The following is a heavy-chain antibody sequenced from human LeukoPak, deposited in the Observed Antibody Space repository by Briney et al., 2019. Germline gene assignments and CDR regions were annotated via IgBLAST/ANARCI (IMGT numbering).Heavy chain of an antibody. J-gene: IGHJ6*03. CDR3: TCDRGYGEKYFYYMDV. Sequence: GRSLRLSCAASGFTFSKAWMSWVRQAPGKGLEWVGRIKSKSGGGTTDYAAPVKGRFTISRDDSKNTVYLQMNSLKIEDTGVYYCTCDRGYGEKYFYYMDVWGKGTTVTVSS. CDR1: GFTFSKAW. D-gene: IGHD4-17*01. CDR2: IKSKSGGGTT. V-gene: IGHV3-15*05.